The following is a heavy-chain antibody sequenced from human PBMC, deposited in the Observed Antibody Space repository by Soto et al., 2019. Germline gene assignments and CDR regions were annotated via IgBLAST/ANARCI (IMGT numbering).Heavy chain of an antibody. J-gene: IGHJ4*02. V-gene: IGHV3-30*18. CDR3: AKVGGFCRRSSEEGAYYFNS. D-gene: IGHD3-16*01. Sequence: QVQLVESGGGVVQPGRSLRLSCAASGFTFSNHGMHWVRQAPGTGLEWVAGISYDRSNKYYADSVKRRFTISRDNYKKTLYLQGDPLRAEETTADYCAKVGGFCRRSSEEGAYYFNSCAKGTLVPVAS. CDR1: GFTFSNHG. CDR2: ISYDRSNK.